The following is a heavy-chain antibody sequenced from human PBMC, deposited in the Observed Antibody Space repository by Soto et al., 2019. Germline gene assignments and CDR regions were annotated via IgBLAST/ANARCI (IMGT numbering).Heavy chain of an antibody. CDR2: INAGNGNT. D-gene: IGHD1-26*01. CDR1: GYTFTSYA. V-gene: IGHV1-3*01. CDR3: ARDQGFSGSYRVPFDY. J-gene: IGHJ4*02. Sequence: QVQLVQSGAEVKKPGASVKVSCKAFGYTFTSYAMHWVRQAPGQRLEWMGWINAGNGNTNYAQKLQGRVTMTTDTSTSTAYMELRSLRSDDTAVYYCARDQGFSGSYRVPFDYWGQGTLVTVSS.